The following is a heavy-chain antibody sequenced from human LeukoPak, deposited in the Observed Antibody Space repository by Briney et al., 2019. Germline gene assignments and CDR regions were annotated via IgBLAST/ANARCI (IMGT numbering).Heavy chain of an antibody. CDR2: NSPYNGNT. CDR3: AREESIGSYQFLNEY. Sequence: ASVKVSCKASGYTFISYGISWVRQAPGQGLEWMGWNSPYNGNTKYVQKFQGRVTMTTDTSTSTAYMEVRSLRSDDTAVYYCAREESIGSYQFLNEYWGQGTLVTVSS. J-gene: IGHJ4*02. V-gene: IGHV1-18*01. CDR1: GYTFISYG. D-gene: IGHD1-26*01.